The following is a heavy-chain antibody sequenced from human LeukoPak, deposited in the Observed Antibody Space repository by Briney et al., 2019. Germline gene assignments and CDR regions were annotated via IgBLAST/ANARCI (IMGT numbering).Heavy chain of an antibody. CDR3: AAGGGGWYLLDH. CDR2: ISGDGSGT. CDR1: GFTFDDFA. D-gene: IGHD6-19*01. V-gene: IGHV3-43*02. Sequence: GGSLRLSCAASGFTFDDFAMQWVRQTPGQGLEWVSLISGDGSGTYYVDSVKGRFTISRDNSKNSLYLQMNILRTEDSALYYCAAGGGGWYLLDHWGQGTLVTVSS. J-gene: IGHJ4*02.